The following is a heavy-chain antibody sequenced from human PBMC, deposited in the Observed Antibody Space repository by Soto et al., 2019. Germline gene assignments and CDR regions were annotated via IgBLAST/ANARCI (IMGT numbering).Heavy chain of an antibody. V-gene: IGHV1-69*13. CDR2: IIPIFGTA. CDR3: ARDVDGGSNWFDP. D-gene: IGHD2-15*01. J-gene: IGHJ5*02. CDR1: GGTFSSYA. Sequence: SVKVSCKASGGTFSSYAISWVRQAPGQGLEWMGGIIPIFGTANYAQKFQGRVTITADESTSTAYMELSSLRSEDTAVYYCARDVDGGSNWFDPWGQGTLVTVSS.